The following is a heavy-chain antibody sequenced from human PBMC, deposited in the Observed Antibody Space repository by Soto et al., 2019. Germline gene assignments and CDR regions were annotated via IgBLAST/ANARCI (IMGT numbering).Heavy chain of an antibody. Sequence: GGSLRLSCAASGFTFSSYGMHWVRQAPGKGLEWVAVIWYDGSNKYYADSVKGRFTISRDNSKNTLYLQMNSLRAEDTAVYYCARSIALGGRYSYAPPGYGMDVWGQGTTVTVSS. D-gene: IGHD5-18*01. CDR1: GFTFSSYG. CDR2: IWYDGSNK. CDR3: ARSIALGGRYSYAPPGYGMDV. V-gene: IGHV3-33*01. J-gene: IGHJ6*02.